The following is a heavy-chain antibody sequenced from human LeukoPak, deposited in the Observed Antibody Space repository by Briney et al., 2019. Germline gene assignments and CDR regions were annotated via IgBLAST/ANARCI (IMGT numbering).Heavy chain of an antibody. V-gene: IGHV4-4*07. CDR3: ASDYFDRSGYYGFIY. CDR2: IYTSGST. J-gene: IGHJ4*02. D-gene: IGHD3-22*01. Sequence: SEPLSLTCTVSGGSISSYYWSWIRQPAGKGLEWIGRIYTSGSTNYNPFLKSRVTMSGDTSKNQFSLKLSSVTAADTALYFCASDYFDRSGYYGFIYWGQGSLVTVSS. CDR1: GGSISSYY.